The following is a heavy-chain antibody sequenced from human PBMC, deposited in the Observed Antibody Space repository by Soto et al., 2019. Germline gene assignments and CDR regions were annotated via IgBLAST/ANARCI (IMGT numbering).Heavy chain of an antibody. CDR1: GGSISSSSYY. CDR3: ASALWGDTAMVIDY. CDR2: IYYSGST. V-gene: IGHV4-39*07. D-gene: IGHD5-18*01. J-gene: IGHJ4*02. Sequence: SETLSLTCTVSGGSISSSSYYWSWIRQPPGKGLEWIGSIYYSGSTYYNPSLKSRVTISVDTSKNQFSLKLSSVTAADTAVYYCASALWGDTAMVIDYWGQGTLVTVSS.